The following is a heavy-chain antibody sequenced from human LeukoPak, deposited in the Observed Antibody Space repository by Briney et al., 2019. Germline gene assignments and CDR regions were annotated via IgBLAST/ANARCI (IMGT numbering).Heavy chain of an antibody. CDR2: ISWNSGSI. D-gene: IGHD5-18*01. Sequence: GGSLRLSCAASGFTVSSNYMSWVRQAPGKGLEWVSGISWNSGSIGYADSVKGRFTISRDNAKNSLYLQMNSLRAEDTALYYCAKGRRVYSYGFFDYWGQGTLVTVSS. V-gene: IGHV3-9*01. CDR3: AKGRRVYSYGFFDY. CDR1: GFTVSSNY. J-gene: IGHJ4*02.